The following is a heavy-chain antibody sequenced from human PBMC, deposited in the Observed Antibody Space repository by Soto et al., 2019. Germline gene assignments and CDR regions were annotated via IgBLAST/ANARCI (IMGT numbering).Heavy chain of an antibody. Sequence: EVQLIESGGGWVQPGTSLRVSCVASGFTFHEYAIHWVRQAPGKGLEWVSGISSDGDTIAYADSVQGRFTVFRDNAKNSLYLHMNSLRAEDTALYYCTKGGYDLIYYFGMDVWGQGTTVTVSS. J-gene: IGHJ6*02. D-gene: IGHD5-12*01. CDR3: TKGGYDLIYYFGMDV. CDR2: ISSDGDTI. V-gene: IGHV3-9*01. CDR1: GFTFHEYA.